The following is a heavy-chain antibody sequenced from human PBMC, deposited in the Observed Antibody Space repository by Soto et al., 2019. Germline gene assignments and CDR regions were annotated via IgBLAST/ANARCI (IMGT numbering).Heavy chain of an antibody. Sequence: GGSLRLSCAASGFTFSNYAINWVRQAPGQGLEWVSTISYSIGDQWYGDSVKGRFTISGDNSENTLYLQMNSRRAEDTAVYYCATYCTPGCSVRHFDYWGQGALVTVSS. CDR1: GFTFSNYA. V-gene: IGHV3-23*01. D-gene: IGHD2-8*01. CDR3: ATYCTPGCSVRHFDY. J-gene: IGHJ4*02. CDR2: ISYSIGDQ.